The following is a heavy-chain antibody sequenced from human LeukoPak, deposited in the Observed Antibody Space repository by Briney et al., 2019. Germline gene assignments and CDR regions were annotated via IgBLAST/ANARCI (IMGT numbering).Heavy chain of an antibody. D-gene: IGHD3-10*01. CDR1: GFTFSSYW. J-gene: IGHJ5*02. CDR2: IKQDGSEK. CDR3: ARGNKLLWFGVYFDP. Sequence: GGSLRLSCAASGFTFSSYWMSWVRQAPGKGLEWVANIKQDGSEKYYVDSVKGRFTISRDNAKNSLYLQMNSLRAEDTAVYYCARGNKLLWFGVYFDPWGQGTLVTVSS. V-gene: IGHV3-7*03.